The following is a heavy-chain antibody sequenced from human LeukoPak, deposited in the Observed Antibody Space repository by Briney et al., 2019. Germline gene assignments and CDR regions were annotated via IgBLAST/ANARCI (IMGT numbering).Heavy chain of an antibody. V-gene: IGHV1-46*01. J-gene: IGHJ6*02. CDR2: INPSGGST. CDR1: GVTFTSYQ. Sequence: GASVKVSCKASGVTFTSYQLHWVRQAPGQGLEWMGIINPSGGSTSYAQKFQGRVTMTRDTSTSTVYMELSSLRSEDTAVYYCARTFSEYYGMDVWGQGTTVTVSS. D-gene: IGHD3-16*01. CDR3: ARTFSEYYGMDV.